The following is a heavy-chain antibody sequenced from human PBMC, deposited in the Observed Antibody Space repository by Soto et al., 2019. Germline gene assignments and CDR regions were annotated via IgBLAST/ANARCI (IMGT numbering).Heavy chain of an antibody. V-gene: IGHV1-2*04. D-gene: IGHD2-8*01. Sequence: AASVKVSCKASGYSFTDYLIHWVRQAPGQGLEWLGRINPKSGGTSTAQKFQGWVTMTTDTSISTASMELTRLTSDDTAIYYCARGDSTDCSNGVCSFFYNHDMDVWGQGTTVTVS. CDR3: ARGDSTDCSNGVCSFFYNHDMDV. J-gene: IGHJ6*02. CDR1: GYSFTDYL. CDR2: INPKSGGT.